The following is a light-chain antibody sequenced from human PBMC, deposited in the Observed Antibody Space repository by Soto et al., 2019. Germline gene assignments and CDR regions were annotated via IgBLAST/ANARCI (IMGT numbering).Light chain of an antibody. CDR2: DVS. V-gene: IGLV2-14*03. CDR3: SSYTSSSTYV. J-gene: IGLJ1*01. CDR1: SSDVGGYNI. Sequence: QSALTQPASVSGSPGQSITISCTGTSSDVGGYNIVSWYQHHPGKAPKLMIYDVSNRPSGVSNRFSGSKSGNTASLTISGLQAEDEADYYCSSYTSSSTYVFGTGTKLTVL.